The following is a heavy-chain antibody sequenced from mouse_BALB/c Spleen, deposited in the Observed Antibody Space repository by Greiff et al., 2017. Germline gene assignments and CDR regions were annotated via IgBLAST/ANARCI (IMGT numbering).Heavy chain of an antibody. CDR3: ARDNDGYSFDY. J-gene: IGHJ2*01. CDR2: ISDGGSYT. CDR1: GFTFSDYY. D-gene: IGHD2-3*01. Sequence: EVMLVESGGGLVKPGGSLKLSCAASGFTFSDYYMYWVRQTPEKRLEWVATISDGGSYTYYPDSVKGRFTISRDNAKNNLYLQMSSLKSEDTAMYYCARDNDGYSFDYWGQGTTLTVSS. V-gene: IGHV5-4*02.